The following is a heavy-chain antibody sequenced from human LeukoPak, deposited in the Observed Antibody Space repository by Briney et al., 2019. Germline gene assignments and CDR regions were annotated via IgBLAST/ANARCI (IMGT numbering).Heavy chain of an antibody. J-gene: IGHJ3*02. CDR1: GYTFTSYG. V-gene: IGHV1-18*01. CDR2: ISAYNGNT. Sequence: ASVKVSCKASGYTFTSYGISWVRQAPGQGLEWMGWISAYNGNTNYAQKLQGRVTTTTDTSTSTAYMELRSLRSDDTAVYYCARLRFWSGSYAFDIWGQGTMVTVSS. CDR3: ARLRFWSGSYAFDI. D-gene: IGHD3-3*01.